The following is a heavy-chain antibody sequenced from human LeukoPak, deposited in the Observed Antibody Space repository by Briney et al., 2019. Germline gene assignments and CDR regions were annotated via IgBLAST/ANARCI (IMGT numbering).Heavy chain of an antibody. CDR2: IIPIFGTA. V-gene: IGHV1-69*05. D-gene: IGHD3-3*01. Sequence: SVKVPCKASGGTFSSYAISWVRQAPGQGLEWMGGIIPIFGTANYAQKFQGRVTITTDESTSTAYMELSSLRSEDTAVYYCARDDFWSGYPDYWGQGTLVTVSS. CDR3: ARDDFWSGYPDY. CDR1: GGTFSSYA. J-gene: IGHJ4*02.